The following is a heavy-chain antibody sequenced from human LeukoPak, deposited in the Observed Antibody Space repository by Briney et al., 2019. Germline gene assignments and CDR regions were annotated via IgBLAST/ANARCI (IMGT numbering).Heavy chain of an antibody. CDR1: SGSISSGDYY. CDR2: IYYSGST. D-gene: IGHD6-6*01. J-gene: IGHJ2*01. V-gene: IGHV4-30-4*01. Sequence: SETLSLTCTVSSGSISSGDYYWSWIRQPPGKGLEWIGYIYYSGSTYYNPSLKSRVTISVDTSKNQFSLKLSSVTAADTAVYYCATQGPAARPGDWYFDLWGRGTLVTVSS. CDR3: ATQGPAARPGDWYFDL.